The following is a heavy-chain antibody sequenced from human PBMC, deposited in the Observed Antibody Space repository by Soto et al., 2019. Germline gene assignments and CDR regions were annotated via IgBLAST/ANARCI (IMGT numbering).Heavy chain of an antibody. CDR3: TSSEDYGSGTFIPAY. D-gene: IGHD3-10*01. V-gene: IGHV3-73*01. CDR1: GFTFRGSA. J-gene: IGHJ4*02. Sequence: LRLSCAASGFTFRGSAMHWVRQASGKGLEWVGRIRSRANSYATTYAASVKGRFTISRDDSTNTAYLQMNSLKTEDTAVYYCTSSEDYGSGTFIPAYWGQGTLVTVSS. CDR2: IRSRANSYAT.